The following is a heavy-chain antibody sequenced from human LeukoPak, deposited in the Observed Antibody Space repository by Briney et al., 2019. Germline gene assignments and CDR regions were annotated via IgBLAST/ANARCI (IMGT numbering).Heavy chain of an antibody. D-gene: IGHD2-2*01. CDR1: GGTFSDYA. Sequence: SVKVSCKASGGTFSDYALNWVRQAPGQGLEWMGVFIPILGTANSTQKFQGRLTMTRDTSTSTVYMELSSLRSEDTAVYYCARGTDYQLPLLDCWGQGTLVTVSS. J-gene: IGHJ4*02. V-gene: IGHV1-69*10. CDR2: FIPILGTA. CDR3: ARGTDYQLPLLDC.